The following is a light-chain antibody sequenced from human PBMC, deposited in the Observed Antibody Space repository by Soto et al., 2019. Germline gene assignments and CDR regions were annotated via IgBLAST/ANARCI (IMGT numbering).Light chain of an antibody. V-gene: IGKV1-27*01. CDR2: SAS. CDR3: QKYNFAPFT. Sequence: DIQMTQSPSSLSASVGDGVTITCRASQGIGKSLAWFQQRPGKPPKLLIHSASTLYSGVPSRFSGSGSGTDFTLTISSLQPEDFAVYFCQKYNFAPFTFGPGTRVDI. J-gene: IGKJ3*01. CDR1: QGIGKS.